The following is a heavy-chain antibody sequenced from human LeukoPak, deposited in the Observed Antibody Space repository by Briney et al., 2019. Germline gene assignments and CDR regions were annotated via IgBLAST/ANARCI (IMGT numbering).Heavy chain of an antibody. CDR2: INHSGGT. CDR1: GGSFSGYY. D-gene: IGHD1-26*01. J-gene: IGHJ4*02. Sequence: PSETLSLTCAVYGGSFSGYYWSWIRQPPGKGLEWIGEINHSGGTNYNPSLKSRVTISVDTSKNQFSLKLSSVTATDTAVYYCATDPGGGSYGLLVYWGQGTLVTISS. V-gene: IGHV4-34*01. CDR3: ATDPGGGSYGLLVY.